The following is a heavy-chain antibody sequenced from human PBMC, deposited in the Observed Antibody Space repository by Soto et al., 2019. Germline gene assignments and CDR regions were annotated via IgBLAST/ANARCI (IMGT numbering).Heavy chain of an antibody. Sequence: SETLSLTCAVSGGSISSSNRWSWVRQPPGKGLEWIGEIYHNGSTNYSPSLRGRATISVDKSKNQFSLRLRSVTAADTAVYYCATLPPRIVVSLLPIPTWGQGILVT. CDR2: IYHNGST. CDR1: GGSISSSNR. J-gene: IGHJ5*02. V-gene: IGHV4-4*02. CDR3: ATLPPRIVVSLLPIPT. D-gene: IGHD2-21*01.